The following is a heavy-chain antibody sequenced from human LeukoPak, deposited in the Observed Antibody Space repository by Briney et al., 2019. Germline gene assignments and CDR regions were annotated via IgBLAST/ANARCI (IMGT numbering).Heavy chain of an antibody. D-gene: IGHD3-10*01. CDR3: ARGLNYYGSGSYYNSHWFDP. Sequence: SETLSLTCTVSGGSISSSSYYWGWIRQPPGKGLEWIGSIYYSGSTYYNPSLKSRVTISVDTSKNQFSLKLSSVTAADTAVYYCARGLNYYGSGSYYNSHWFDPWGQGTLVTVSS. J-gene: IGHJ5*02. CDR1: GGSISSSSYY. V-gene: IGHV4-39*07. CDR2: IYYSGST.